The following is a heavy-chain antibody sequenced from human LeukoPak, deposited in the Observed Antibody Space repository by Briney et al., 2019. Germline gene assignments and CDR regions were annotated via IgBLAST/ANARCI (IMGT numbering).Heavy chain of an antibody. D-gene: IGHD1-7*01. CDR1: GAILIELS. CDR3: ARAEDQLELQS. CDR2: IIPIFGTA. J-gene: IGHJ4*02. Sequence: SVRVSCKVSGAILIELSIHWVRQSPGKGLEWMGGIIPIFGTANYAQKFQGRVTITTDESTSTAYMELSSLRSEDTAVYYCARAEDQLELQSWGQGTLVTVSS. V-gene: IGHV1-69*05.